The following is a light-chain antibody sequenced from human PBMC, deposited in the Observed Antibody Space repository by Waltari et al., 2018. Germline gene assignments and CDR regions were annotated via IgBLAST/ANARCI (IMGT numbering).Light chain of an antibody. CDR1: TSNIENNF. Sequence: QSVLTQPPSVSAAPGQKVTISCSGSTSNIENNFVSWYQQLPGTAPKLLIYDNDKRPSGIPDRFSGSKSGTSATLGITGLQTGDEADYYCGTWDNSLNVRVFGGGTKVTVL. J-gene: IGLJ3*02. CDR2: DND. V-gene: IGLV1-51*01. CDR3: GTWDNSLNVRV.